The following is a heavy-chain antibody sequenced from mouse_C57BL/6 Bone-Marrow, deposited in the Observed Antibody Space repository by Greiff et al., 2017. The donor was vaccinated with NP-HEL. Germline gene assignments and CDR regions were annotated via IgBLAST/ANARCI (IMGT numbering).Heavy chain of an antibody. CDR2: ISNGGGST. D-gene: IGHD2-5*01. J-gene: IGHJ4*01. Sequence: EVQLVESGGGLVQPGGSLKLSCAASGFTFSDYYMYWVRQTPEKRLEWVAYISNGGGSTYYPVTVTGRFTISRDNAKNTLYLQMSRLKSEDTAMYYCARPSNYVYYAMDYWGQGTSVTVSS. V-gene: IGHV5-12*01. CDR1: GFTFSDYY. CDR3: ARPSNYVYYAMDY.